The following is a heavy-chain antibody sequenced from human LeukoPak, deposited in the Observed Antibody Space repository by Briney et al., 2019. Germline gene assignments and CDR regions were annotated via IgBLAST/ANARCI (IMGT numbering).Heavy chain of an antibody. V-gene: IGHV3-23*01. Sequence: GGSLRLSCAASGFTFSSYAMSWVRQAPGKGLEWVSAISGSGGSTYYADSVKGRFTISRDNSKNTLYLQMNSLRAEDTTVYYCAKDSPYYYDSSGYSDYWGQGTLVTVSS. CDR3: AKDSPYYYDSSGYSDY. D-gene: IGHD3-22*01. J-gene: IGHJ4*02. CDR2: ISGSGGST. CDR1: GFTFSSYA.